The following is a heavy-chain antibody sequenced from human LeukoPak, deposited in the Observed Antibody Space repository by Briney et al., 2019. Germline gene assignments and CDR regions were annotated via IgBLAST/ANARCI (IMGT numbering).Heavy chain of an antibody. CDR2: VNPNSGNS. CDR3: AREKATINYYYYYMDV. D-gene: IGHD5-24*01. J-gene: IGHJ6*03. V-gene: IGHV1-8*02. CDR1: GYTFTSYG. Sequence: ASVKVSCKASGYTFTSYGINWVRQATGQGLEWMGWVNPNSGNSGYAQKFQGRVTMTRNTSISTAYMELSSLRSEDTAVYYCAREKATINYYYYYMDVWGKGTTVTISS.